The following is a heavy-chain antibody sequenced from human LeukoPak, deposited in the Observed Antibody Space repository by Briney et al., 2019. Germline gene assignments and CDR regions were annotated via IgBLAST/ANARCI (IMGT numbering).Heavy chain of an antibody. V-gene: IGHV4-39*07. CDR1: GVSISSSNYY. D-gene: IGHD6-6*01. Sequence: SETLSLTCTVSGVSISSSNYYWGWIRQPPGKGLEWIGCIYYTGSTYYNPSLKSRVTISVDTSKDQFSLKLNSVTAADTAVYYCARLATPSTVAARGRSWFESWGQGTLVTVSS. CDR3: ARLATPSTVAARGRSWFES. J-gene: IGHJ5*01. CDR2: IYYTGST.